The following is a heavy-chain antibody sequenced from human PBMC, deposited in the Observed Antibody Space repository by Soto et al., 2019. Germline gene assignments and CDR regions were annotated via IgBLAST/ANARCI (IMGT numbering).Heavy chain of an antibody. D-gene: IGHD2-15*01. CDR1: GGTFSSYT. V-gene: IGHV1-69*08. J-gene: IGHJ6*02. CDR2: IIPILGIA. Sequence: QVQLVQSGAEVKKPGSSVKVSCKASGGTFSSYTISWVRQAPGQGLEWMGRIIPILGIANYAQKFQGRVTSTADKSTSTAYMELSSLRSEDTAVYYCARDRGGYCSGGSCPYYGMDVWGQGTTVTVSS. CDR3: ARDRGGYCSGGSCPYYGMDV.